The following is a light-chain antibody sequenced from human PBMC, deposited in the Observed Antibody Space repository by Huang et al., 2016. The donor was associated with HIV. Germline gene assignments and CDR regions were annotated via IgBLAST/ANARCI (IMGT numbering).Light chain of an antibody. Sequence: EIVLTQSPATLALSPGERATLSCRASQSISSYLAWYQQIRGQAPRLLISDTSNRATGIPAMFSGSGSGTDFSLTITSLEPEDFAVYYCQQRSSWPYTFGQGTELEI. CDR2: DTS. CDR1: QSISSY. V-gene: IGKV3-11*01. J-gene: IGKJ2*01. CDR3: QQRSSWPYT.